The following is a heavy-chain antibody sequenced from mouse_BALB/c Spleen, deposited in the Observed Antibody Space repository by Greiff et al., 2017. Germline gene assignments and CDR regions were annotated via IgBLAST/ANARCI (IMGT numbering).Heavy chain of an antibody. V-gene: IGHV5-6-5*01. CDR3: AREAYDGYFFDY. CDR2: ISSGGST. D-gene: IGHD2-3*01. J-gene: IGHJ2*01. Sequence: EVMLVESGGGLVKPGGSLKLSCAASGFTFSSYAMSWVRQTPEKRLEWVASISSGGSTYYPDSVKGRFTISRDNARNILYLQMSSLRSEDTAMYYCAREAYDGYFFDYWGQGTTLTVSS. CDR1: GFTFSSYA.